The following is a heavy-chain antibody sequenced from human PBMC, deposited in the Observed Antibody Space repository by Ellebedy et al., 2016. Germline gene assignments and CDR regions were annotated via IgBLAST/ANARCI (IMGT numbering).Heavy chain of an antibody. Sequence: ASVKVSCKTSGYTSTRYAIHWVRQAPGQRLEWMGWINGGNGKTKYSEKFQDRVTITGDTPASTAYMELSRLTSEDTAVYYCARGSAEGRAFDYWGQGTLVTVSS. CDR1: GYTSTRYA. J-gene: IGHJ4*02. V-gene: IGHV1-3*01. D-gene: IGHD3-10*01. CDR3: ARGSAEGRAFDY. CDR2: INGGNGKT.